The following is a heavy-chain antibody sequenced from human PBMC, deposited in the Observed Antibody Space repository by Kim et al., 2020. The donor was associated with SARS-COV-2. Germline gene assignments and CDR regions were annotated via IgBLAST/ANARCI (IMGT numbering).Heavy chain of an antibody. V-gene: IGHV1-18*01. J-gene: IGHJ4*02. CDR3: ARVGGPYYDILCGYYNVMGY. Sequence: ASVKVSCKASGYTFTSYGISWVRQAPGQGLEWMGWISAYNGNTNYSQKLQGRVTMTTDTSTSTAYMELRSLRSDDTAVYYCARVGGPYYDILCGYYNVMGYWGKGTLVTVSS. CDR2: ISAYNGNT. D-gene: IGHD3-9*01. CDR1: GYTFTSYG.